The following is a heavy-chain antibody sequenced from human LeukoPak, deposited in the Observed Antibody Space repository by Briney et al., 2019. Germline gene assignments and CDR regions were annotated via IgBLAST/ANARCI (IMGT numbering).Heavy chain of an antibody. D-gene: IGHD3-22*01. J-gene: IGHJ3*02. V-gene: IGHV4-38-2*02. CDR1: SGSITGYY. CDR3: ARDPRGMIVVVEDAFDI. Sequence: SETLSLTCTVSSGSITGYYWSWIRQPPGKGLEWIGSMYHSGSTYNPSLKSRVTISVDTSKNQFSLKLSSVTAADTAVYYCARDPRGMIVVVEDAFDIWGQGTMVTVSS. CDR2: MYHSGST.